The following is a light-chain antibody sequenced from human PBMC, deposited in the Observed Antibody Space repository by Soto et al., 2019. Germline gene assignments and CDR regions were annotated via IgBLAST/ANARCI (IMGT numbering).Light chain of an antibody. CDR1: QSISRY. V-gene: IGKV3-11*01. CDR3: QQRMNWPPIT. J-gene: IGKJ5*01. CDR2: DAS. Sequence: EVVLTQSPATLSLSPGERATLSCRASQSISRYLVWYQQKPGQAPRLLIYDASNRATGIPARFSGSGSGTDFTLTINSLEPEDFAVYYCQQRMNWPPITFGQGTRLEIK.